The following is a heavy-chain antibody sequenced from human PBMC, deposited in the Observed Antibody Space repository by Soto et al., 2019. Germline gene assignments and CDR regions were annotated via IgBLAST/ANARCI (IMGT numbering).Heavy chain of an antibody. CDR1: GFTFSDYS. CDR2: ISSSSSTI. Sequence: GGSLRLSCAASGFTFSDYSMDWVRQAPGKGLEWVSYISSSSSTIYYADSVKGRFTISRDNSKNTLYLQMNSLRAEDTAVYYCAKVRYCSGGSCYYFDYWGQGTLVTVSS. D-gene: IGHD2-15*01. J-gene: IGHJ4*02. V-gene: IGHV3-48*01. CDR3: AKVRYCSGGSCYYFDY.